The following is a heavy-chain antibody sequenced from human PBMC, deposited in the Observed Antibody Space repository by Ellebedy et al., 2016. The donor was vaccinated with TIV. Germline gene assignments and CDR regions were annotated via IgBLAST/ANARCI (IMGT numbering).Heavy chain of an antibody. V-gene: IGHV3-73*01. Sequence: GGSLRLXXAASGSTFSGSAMHWVRQASGKGLEWVGRIRSKANSYATAYAASVKGRFTISRDDSKNTAYLQMNSLKTEDTAVYYCTRSSGWYGEDYYYGMDVWGQGTTVTVSS. D-gene: IGHD6-13*01. J-gene: IGHJ6*02. CDR3: TRSSGWYGEDYYYGMDV. CDR1: GSTFSGSA. CDR2: IRSKANSYAT.